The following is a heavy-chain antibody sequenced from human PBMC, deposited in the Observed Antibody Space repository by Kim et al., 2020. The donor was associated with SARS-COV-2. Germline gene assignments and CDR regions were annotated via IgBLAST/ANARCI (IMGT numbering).Heavy chain of an antibody. J-gene: IGHJ4*02. CDR1: GFTFSNYA. CDR3: ARVPGYSGYNYGPSYFDY. D-gene: IGHD5-12*01. Sequence: WGSLRLSCAASGFTFSNYAMHWVRQAPGKGLEWVAVMSDDASDKYYVDSVKGRFTIFRDNSRNTLYLQMNSLRPEDTAVYYCARVPGYSGYNYGPSYFDYWGQGTMVTVSS. CDR2: MSDDASDK. V-gene: IGHV3-30*04.